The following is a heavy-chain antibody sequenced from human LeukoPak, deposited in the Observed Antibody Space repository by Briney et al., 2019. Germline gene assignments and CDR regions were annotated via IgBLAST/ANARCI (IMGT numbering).Heavy chain of an antibody. D-gene: IGHD3-3*01. V-gene: IGHV4-39*01. CDR2: IYYSGST. CDR3: ARHCPETDWSGYLYNWFDP. J-gene: IGHJ5*02. Sequence: PSETLSLTCTVSGGSISSSSYYWGWIRQPPGKGLEWIGSIYYSGSTYYNPSLKSRATISVDTSKNQFSLKLSSVTAADTAVYYCARHCPETDWSGYLYNWFDPWGQGTLVTVSS. CDR1: GGSISSSSYY.